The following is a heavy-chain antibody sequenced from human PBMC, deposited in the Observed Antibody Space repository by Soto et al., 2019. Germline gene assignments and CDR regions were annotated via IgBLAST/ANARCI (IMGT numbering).Heavy chain of an antibody. V-gene: IGHV1-2*02. D-gene: IGHD3-3*01. CDR1: GYTFTGYY. CDR2: INPNSGGT. CDR3: AREPNYDFWSGPVDY. J-gene: IGHJ4*02. Sequence: ASVKVSCKASGYTFTGYYMHWVRQAPGQGLEGMRWINPNSGGTNYAQKFQGRVTMTRDTSISTAYMVLSRLRSDDTAVYYCAREPNYDFWSGPVDYWGQGTLVTVSS.